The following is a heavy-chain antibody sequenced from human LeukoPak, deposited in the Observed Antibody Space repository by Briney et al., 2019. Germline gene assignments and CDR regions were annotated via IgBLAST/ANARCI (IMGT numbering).Heavy chain of an antibody. J-gene: IGHJ4*02. Sequence: PGGSLRLSCAASGFTFSDYYMSWVRQAPGKGLEWVSYISSSSSHTNYADSVKGRFTISRDNAKNSLYLQMNSLRAEDTAVYYCARASSRGYGYGQDYWGQGTLVTVSS. D-gene: IGHD5-18*01. CDR1: GFTFSDYY. CDR3: ARASSRGYGYGQDY. V-gene: IGHV3-11*05. CDR2: ISSSSSHT.